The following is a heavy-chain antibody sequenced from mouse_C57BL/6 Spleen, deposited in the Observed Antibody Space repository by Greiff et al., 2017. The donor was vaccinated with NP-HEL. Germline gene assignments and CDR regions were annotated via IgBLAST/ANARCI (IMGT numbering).Heavy chain of an antibody. D-gene: IGHD1-1*01. CDR1: GYAFSSYW. CDR3: ARSVITAVAPWYVDV. CDR2: IYPGDGDT. J-gene: IGHJ1*03. Sequence: VQLQQSGAELVKPGASVKISCKASGYAFSSYWMNWVKQRPGKGLEWIGQIYPGDGDTNYNGKFKGKATLTADKSSSTAYMQLSSLTSEDTAVYVCARSVITAVAPWYVDVWGTGTTVTVSS. V-gene: IGHV1-80*01.